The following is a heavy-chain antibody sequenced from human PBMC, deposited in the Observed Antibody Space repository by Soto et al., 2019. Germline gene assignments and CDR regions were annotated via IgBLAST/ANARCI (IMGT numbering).Heavy chain of an antibody. D-gene: IGHD1-1*01. V-gene: IGHV5-51*01. Sequence: GESLKISCKASGYSFSTYWISWVRQMPGKGLEWMGIIYPGDSDTRYSPSFQGQVTISADKSINTAYLQWSSLRASDNAMYYCARYGTTGTTLWLDPWGQGTLVTVS. CDR3: ARYGTTGTTLWLDP. J-gene: IGHJ5*01. CDR2: IYPGDSDT. CDR1: GYSFSTYW.